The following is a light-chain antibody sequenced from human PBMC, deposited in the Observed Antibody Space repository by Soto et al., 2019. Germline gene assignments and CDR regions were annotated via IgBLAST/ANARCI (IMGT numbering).Light chain of an antibody. V-gene: IGKV4-1*01. J-gene: IGKJ2*01. CDR1: QSLLYSSNNKNY. CDR2: WAS. Sequence: DIVMTQSPDSLAVSLGERATIKCKSSQSLLYSSNNKNYLAWYQKKPGQPPKLLIYWASTRESGVPDRISGSGSGTDFTLTISSLQAEDVAVYYCQQYYITPPHTFGQGTNLEIK. CDR3: QQYYITPPHT.